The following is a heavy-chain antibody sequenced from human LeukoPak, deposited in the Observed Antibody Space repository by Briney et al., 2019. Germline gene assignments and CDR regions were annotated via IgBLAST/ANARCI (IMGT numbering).Heavy chain of an antibody. CDR1: GGSISSYY. D-gene: IGHD3-9*01. CDR3: ARRLRHYDIVTGYYTYFDR. Sequence: SETLSRTCTVSGGSISSYYWSWIRQPPGKGLEWIGGVYYSGSTNYNPSPKSRVTISVERAKNQFSLKLTSVTAADTAVYYCARRLRHYDIVTGYYTYFDRWGQGTLVTVSS. CDR2: VYYSGST. J-gene: IGHJ4*02. V-gene: IGHV4-59*12.